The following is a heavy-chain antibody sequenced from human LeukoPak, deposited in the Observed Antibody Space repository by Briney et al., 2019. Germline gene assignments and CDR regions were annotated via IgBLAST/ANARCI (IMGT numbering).Heavy chain of an antibody. CDR2: ISSSSSYI. D-gene: IGHD3-9*01. J-gene: IGHJ6*02. Sequence: PGGSLRLSCAASGFTFSSYSMNWVRQAPGKGLEWVSSISSSSSYIYYADSVKGRFTISRDNAKNSLYLQMNSLRAEDTAVYYCAREWNYDILTGCFLGYGMDVWGQGTTVTVSS. CDR1: GFTFSSYS. CDR3: AREWNYDILTGCFLGYGMDV. V-gene: IGHV3-21*01.